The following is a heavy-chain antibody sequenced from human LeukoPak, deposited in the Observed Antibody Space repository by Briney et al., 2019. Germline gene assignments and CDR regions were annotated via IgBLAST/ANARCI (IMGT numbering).Heavy chain of an antibody. CDR2: IYYSGRT. J-gene: IGHJ6*03. D-gene: IGHD4-17*01. Sequence: SETLSLTCTVSGYFISSGYYWGWIRQPPGKGLEWIGYIYYSGRTNYNPSLKSRVTISVDTSKIQFSLKLSSVTAADTAVYYCARDSYGEYYMDVWGKGTTVTVSS. CDR3: ARDSYGEYYMDV. CDR1: GYFISSGYY. V-gene: IGHV4-38-2*02.